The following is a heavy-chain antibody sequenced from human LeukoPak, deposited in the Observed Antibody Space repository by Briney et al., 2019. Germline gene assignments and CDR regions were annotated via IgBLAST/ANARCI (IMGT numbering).Heavy chain of an antibody. CDR2: ISSNGGST. V-gene: IGHV3-64*01. D-gene: IGHD1-26*01. Sequence: GGSLRLSCAASGFTFSSYAMHWVRQAPGKGLEYVSAISSNGGSTYYANSVKGRFTISRDNSKNTLYLQMGSLRAEDMAVYYCARGQSRLELLNPPDYWGQGTLVSVSS. J-gene: IGHJ4*02. CDR3: ARGQSRLELLNPPDY. CDR1: GFTFSSYA.